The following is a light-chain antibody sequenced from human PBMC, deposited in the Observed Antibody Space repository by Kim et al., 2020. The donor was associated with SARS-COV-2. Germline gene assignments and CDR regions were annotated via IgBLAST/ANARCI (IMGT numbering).Light chain of an antibody. CDR3: QQYYTLSTFGLST. Sequence: DIQMTQSPSTLSASVGDRVTITCRASQSISDWLAWYQQKPGKAPKLLIYDASNLEGGVPSRFSGHGSGTEFTLTISGLQPDDFATYFCQQYYTLSTFGLSTFGQGTKVDIK. V-gene: IGKV1-5*01. CDR1: QSISDW. CDR2: DAS. J-gene: IGKJ1*01.